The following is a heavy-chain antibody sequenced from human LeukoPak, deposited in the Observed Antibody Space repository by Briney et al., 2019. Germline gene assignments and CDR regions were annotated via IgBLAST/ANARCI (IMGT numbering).Heavy chain of an antibody. V-gene: IGHV4-34*01. J-gene: IGHJ5*02. Sequence: TSETLSLTCAVYGGSFSGYYWSWIRQPPGKGLEWIGEINHSGSTNYNPSLKSRVTISVDTSKNQFSLKLSSVTAADTAVYYCARDVKTVIVVPAAIRWFDPWGQGTLVTVFS. CDR2: INHSGST. CDR1: GGSFSGYY. CDR3: ARDVKTVIVVPAAIRWFDP. D-gene: IGHD2-2*02.